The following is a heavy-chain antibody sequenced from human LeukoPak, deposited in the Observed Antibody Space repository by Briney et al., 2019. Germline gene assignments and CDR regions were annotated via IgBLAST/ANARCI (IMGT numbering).Heavy chain of an antibody. Sequence: PGGSLTLSCAASGFTLSSNWMHWVRQAPGKGLVWVSGINGDGSTTSYAGSVKGRFTISRDNAKNTLYLQMNSLRAEDTAVYYCARETSGRGMDVWGQGTTVTVSS. CDR2: INGDGSTT. V-gene: IGHV3-74*01. CDR3: ARETSGRGMDV. CDR1: GFTLSSNW. J-gene: IGHJ6*02. D-gene: IGHD6-19*01.